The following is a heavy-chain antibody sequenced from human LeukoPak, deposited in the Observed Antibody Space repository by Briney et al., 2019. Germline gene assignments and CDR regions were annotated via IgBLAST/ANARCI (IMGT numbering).Heavy chain of an antibody. CDR1: GFTFSDYY. J-gene: IGHJ5*02. CDR2: ISSSGSTI. CDR3: ASDEIAARRRWFDP. D-gene: IGHD6-6*01. V-gene: IGHV3-11*01. Sequence: GGSLRLSCAASGFTFSDYYMSWIRQAPGKGLEWVSYISSSGSTIYYADSVKGRFTISRDNARNSLYLQMNSLRADDTAVYYCASDEIAARRRWFDPWGQGTLVTVSS.